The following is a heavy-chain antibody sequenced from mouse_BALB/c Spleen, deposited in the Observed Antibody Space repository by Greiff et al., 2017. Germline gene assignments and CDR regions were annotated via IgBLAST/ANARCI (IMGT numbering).Heavy chain of an antibody. V-gene: IGHV1S135*01. Sequence: EVQLQESGPELVKPGASVKVSCKASGYAFTSYNMYWVKQSHGKSLEWIGYIDPYNGGTSYNQKFKGKATLTVDKSSSTAYMHLNSLTSEDSAVYYCARLNYYGNPAWFAYWGQGTLVTVSA. CDR3: ARLNYYGNPAWFAY. CDR2: IDPYNGGT. J-gene: IGHJ3*01. D-gene: IGHD2-1*01. CDR1: GYAFTSYN.